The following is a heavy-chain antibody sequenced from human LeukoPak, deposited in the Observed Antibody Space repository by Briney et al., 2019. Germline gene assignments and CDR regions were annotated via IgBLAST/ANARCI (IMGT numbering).Heavy chain of an antibody. D-gene: IGHD1-20*01. CDR2: IIPIFGTA. CDR3: ARRITGPEALAFDI. Sequence: ASVKVSCKASGGTFSSYAISWVRQAPGQGLEWMGGIIPIFGTANCAQKFQGRVTITAGESTSTAYMELSSLRSEDTAVYYCARRITGPEALAFDIWGQGTMVTVSS. V-gene: IGHV1-69*13. CDR1: GGTFSSYA. J-gene: IGHJ3*02.